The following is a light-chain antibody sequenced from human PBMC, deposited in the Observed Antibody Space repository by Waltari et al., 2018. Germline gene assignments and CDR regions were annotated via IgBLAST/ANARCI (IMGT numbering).Light chain of an antibody. J-gene: IGLJ3*02. Sequence: QSALTQPASVSGSPGQSITISCTGTSSDIGGYNYVSWYQEHPGRAPKLMIFDVSDRPSGVSNRFSGSNSGNTASLTISGLQADDEADYYCSSYTSSGTPWVFGGGTKLTVL. V-gene: IGLV2-14*03. CDR1: SSDIGGYNY. CDR3: SSYTSSGTPWV. CDR2: DVS.